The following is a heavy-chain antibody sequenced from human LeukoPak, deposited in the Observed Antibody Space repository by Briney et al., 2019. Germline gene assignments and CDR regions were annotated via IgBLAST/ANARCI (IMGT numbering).Heavy chain of an antibody. CDR2: ISYDGSNK. J-gene: IGHJ5*02. Sequence: SCKASGYTFTGYYMHWVRQAPGKGLEWVAVISYDGSNKYYADSVKGRFTISRDNSKNTLYLQMNSLRAEDTAVYYCARDVGNWFDPWGQGTLVTVSS. CDR3: ARDVGNWFDP. CDR1: GYTFTGYY. V-gene: IGHV3-30-3*01. D-gene: IGHD2-15*01.